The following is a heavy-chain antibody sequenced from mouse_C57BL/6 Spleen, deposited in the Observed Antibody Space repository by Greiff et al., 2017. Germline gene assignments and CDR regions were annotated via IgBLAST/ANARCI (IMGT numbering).Heavy chain of an antibody. Sequence: VQLQQPGAELVMPGASVKLSCKASGYTFTSYWMHWVKQRPGQGLEWIGEIDPSDSYTNYNQKFKGKSTLTVDKSSSTAYMQLSSLTSEDSAVYYCARGSSYYFDCWGQGTTLTVSS. CDR1: GYTFTSYW. V-gene: IGHV1-69*01. CDR2: IDPSDSYT. J-gene: IGHJ2*01. CDR3: ARGSSYYFDC. D-gene: IGHD6-1*01.